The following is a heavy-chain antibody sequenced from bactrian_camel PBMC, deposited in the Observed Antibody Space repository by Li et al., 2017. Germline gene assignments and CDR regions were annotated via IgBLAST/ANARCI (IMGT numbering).Heavy chain of an antibody. Sequence: HVQLVESGGGLVQPGGSLRLSCTTSGASYSSYSMAWFRQAPGKEREGVAAINTGGGTTDYADSVKDRFTISQDNAKNTLYLQMNSLKPEDSAMYYCAAAGWVRAWLDQRDYIHWGQGTQVTVS. CDR1: GASYSSYS. V-gene: IGHV3S1*01. CDR2: INTGGGTT. J-gene: IGHJ4*01. CDR3: AAAGWVRAWLDQRDYIH. D-gene: IGHD1*01.